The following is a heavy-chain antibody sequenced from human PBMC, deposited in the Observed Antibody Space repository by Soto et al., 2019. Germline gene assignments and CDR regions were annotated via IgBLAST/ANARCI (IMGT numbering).Heavy chain of an antibody. CDR3: AKDSWFYSNHPVFEWFDP. J-gene: IGHJ5*02. Sequence: GGSLRLSCAASGFTFSSYAMSWVRQAPGKGLEWVSAISGSGGSTYYADSVKGRFTISRDNSKNTLYLQMNSLRAEDTAVYYCAKDSWFYSNHPVFEWFDPWGQGTLVTVSS. V-gene: IGHV3-23*01. D-gene: IGHD6-13*01. CDR2: ISGSGGST. CDR1: GFTFSSYA.